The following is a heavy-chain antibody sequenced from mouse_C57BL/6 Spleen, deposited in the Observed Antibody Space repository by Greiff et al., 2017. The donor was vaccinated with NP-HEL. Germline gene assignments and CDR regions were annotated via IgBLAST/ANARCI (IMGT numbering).Heavy chain of an antibody. Sequence: EVQGVESGGGLVQPGGSLSLSCAASGFTFTDYYMSWVRQPPGKALEWLGFIRNKANGYTTEYSASVKGRLTISRDSSQSIPYLRMNALRAEDSATYYGARFYGYSSFAYWGQGTLVTVSA. CDR3: ARFYGYSSFAY. D-gene: IGHD2-2*01. CDR1: GFTFTDYY. J-gene: IGHJ3*01. CDR2: IRNKANGYTT. V-gene: IGHV7-3*01.